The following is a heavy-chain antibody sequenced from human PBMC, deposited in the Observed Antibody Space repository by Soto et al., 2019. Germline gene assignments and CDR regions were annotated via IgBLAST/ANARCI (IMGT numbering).Heavy chain of an antibody. V-gene: IGHV3-23*01. Sequence: PGGSLRLSCAASGFTSAYHAMNWVRQAPGKGLEWVSTISSNGENTHYADSVKGRFIISSDNSSNTVDLQMNSLRVEDTAVYYCATSRPSSTWSGFDYWGQGTLVTVSS. D-gene: IGHD6-13*01. J-gene: IGHJ4*02. CDR3: ATSRPSSTWSGFDY. CDR2: ISSNGENT. CDR1: GFTSAYHA.